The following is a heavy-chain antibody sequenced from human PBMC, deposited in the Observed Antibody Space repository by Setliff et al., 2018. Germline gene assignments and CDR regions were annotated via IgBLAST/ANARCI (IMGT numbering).Heavy chain of an antibody. Sequence: ASVKVSCKASGYTFTSYALHWLRQAPGQRLEWMAYINGGNGNTHYSQKFQGRVTITRDTSASTAYMELSSLRSEDTAVYYCARDTYIGDFWSGYYIQGRFDPWGQGTLVTVSS. CDR3: ARDTYIGDFWSGYYIQGRFDP. J-gene: IGHJ5*02. CDR2: INGGNGNT. D-gene: IGHD3-3*01. CDR1: GYTFTSYA. V-gene: IGHV1-3*01.